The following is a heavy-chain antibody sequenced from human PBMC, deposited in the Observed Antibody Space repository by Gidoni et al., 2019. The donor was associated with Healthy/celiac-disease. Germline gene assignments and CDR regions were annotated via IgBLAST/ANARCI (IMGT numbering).Heavy chain of an antibody. D-gene: IGHD6-19*01. Sequence: EVPLLESGGGLVQPGGSLRLSCAASGFTFSSYAMSWVRRVPGKGREWVSAISGSGGSTYYADSVKGRFTISRDNSKNTLYLQMNSLRAEDTAVYYCATAPPQWLVQGDYWGQGTLVTVSS. CDR1: GFTFSSYA. CDR3: ATAPPQWLVQGDY. V-gene: IGHV3-23*01. CDR2: ISGSGGST. J-gene: IGHJ4*02.